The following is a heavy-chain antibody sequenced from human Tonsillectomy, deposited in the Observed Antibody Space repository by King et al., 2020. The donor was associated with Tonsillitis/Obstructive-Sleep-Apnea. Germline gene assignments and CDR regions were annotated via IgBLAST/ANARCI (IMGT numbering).Heavy chain of an antibody. CDR1: GGSFSGYY. V-gene: IGHV4-34*01. CDR3: ARGPRDGYNLDY. D-gene: IGHD5-24*01. J-gene: IGHJ4*02. CDR2: INHSGST. Sequence: VQLQQWGAGLLKPSETLSLTCAVYGGSFSGYYWSWIRQPPGKGLEWIGEINHSGSTNYNPSLKSRVTISVDTSKNQFSLKLSSVTAADTAVYYCARGPRDGYNLDYWGQGTLVTVSS.